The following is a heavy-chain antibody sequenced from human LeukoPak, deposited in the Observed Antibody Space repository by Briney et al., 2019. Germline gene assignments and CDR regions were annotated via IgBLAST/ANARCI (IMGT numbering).Heavy chain of an antibody. CDR3: ARDFGDFDY. V-gene: IGHV1-69*04. CDR1: GGTFSSYT. D-gene: IGHD3-10*01. J-gene: IGHJ4*02. CDR2: IIPILGIA. Sequence: GASVKVSCKASGGTFSSYTISWVRQAPGQGLEWMGRIIPILGIANYAQKFQGRVTMTRDTSTSTVYMELSSLRSEDTAVYYCARDFGDFDYWGQGTLVTVSS.